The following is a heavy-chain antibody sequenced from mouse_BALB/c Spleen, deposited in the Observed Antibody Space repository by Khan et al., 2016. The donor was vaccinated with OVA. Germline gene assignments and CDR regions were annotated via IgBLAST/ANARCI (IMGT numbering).Heavy chain of an antibody. D-gene: IGHD6-2*01. CDR2: ISSGSSSI. Sequence: EVNVVESGGGLVQPGGSRKLSCAASGFTFSRFGMHWVRQAPEKGLEWVAYISSGSSSIYYADTVKGRFTISRDNPKNTLFLQMTSLRSEDTAMYYCARESNFAYWGQGTTLTVSS. V-gene: IGHV5-17*02. CDR1: GFTFSRFG. CDR3: ARESNFAY. J-gene: IGHJ2*01.